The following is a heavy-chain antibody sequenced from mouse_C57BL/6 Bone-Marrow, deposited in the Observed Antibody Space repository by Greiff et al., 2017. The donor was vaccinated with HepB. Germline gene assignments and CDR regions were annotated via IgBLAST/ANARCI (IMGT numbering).Heavy chain of an antibody. CDR2: IYPGSGNT. D-gene: IGHD2-4*01. CDR3: ARAKDYDYDDAMDY. J-gene: IGHJ4*01. Sequence: QVQLQQSGAELVRPGASVKLSCKASGYTFTDYYINWVKQRPGQGLEWIARIYPGSGNTYYNEKFKGKATLTAEKSSSTAYMQLSSLTSEDSAVYFCARAKDYDYDDAMDYWGQGTSVTVSS. V-gene: IGHV1-76*01. CDR1: GYTFTDYY.